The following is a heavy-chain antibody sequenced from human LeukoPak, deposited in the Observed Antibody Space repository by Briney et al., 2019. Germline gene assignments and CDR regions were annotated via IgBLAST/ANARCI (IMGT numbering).Heavy chain of an antibody. J-gene: IGHJ4*02. CDR1: GFTFSSYS. D-gene: IGHD2-21*02. V-gene: IGHV3-21*01. CDR2: ISSSSSYI. CDR3: ARGPLAYCGGDCYHDY. Sequence: PGGSLRLSCAASGFTFSSYSMNWVRQAPGKGLEWVSSISSSSSYIYYADSVKGRFTISRVNAKNSLYLQMNSLRDEDTAVYYCARGPLAYCGGDCYHDYWGQGTLVTVSS.